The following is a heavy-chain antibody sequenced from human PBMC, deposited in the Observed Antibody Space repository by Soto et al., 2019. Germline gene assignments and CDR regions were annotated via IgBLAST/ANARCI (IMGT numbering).Heavy chain of an antibody. CDR3: GRCTSTSCHLGSDY. J-gene: IGHJ4*02. CDR1: GFTFSSYA. D-gene: IGHD2-2*01. CDR2: ISHDGINK. Sequence: QVLLVDSGRGVVQPGRSLRLSCAASGFTFSSYAMNWVRQAPGKGLEWVALISHDGINKYYADSVRGRFTISRDSSTNTLYLQMNNLRAADTAVYYCGRCTSTSCHLGSDYWGQGTLVTVSS. V-gene: IGHV3-30-3*01.